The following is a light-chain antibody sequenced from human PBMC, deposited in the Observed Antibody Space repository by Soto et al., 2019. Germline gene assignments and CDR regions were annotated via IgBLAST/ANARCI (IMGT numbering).Light chain of an antibody. CDR2: AAS. V-gene: IGKV1-39*01. CDR3: QQSFRPLFT. J-gene: IGKJ1*01. Sequence: DIQMTQSPSSLSASVGDRVTITCRASQSISNYLNWYQQKPGKAPKLLIYAASSMQSGVPSRFSGSGAETDFTLTISSLQPDDSATYYCQQSFRPLFTFGQGTKVEV. CDR1: QSISNY.